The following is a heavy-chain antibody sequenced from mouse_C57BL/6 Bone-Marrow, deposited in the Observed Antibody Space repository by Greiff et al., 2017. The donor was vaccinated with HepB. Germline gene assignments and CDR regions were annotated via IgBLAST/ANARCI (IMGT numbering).Heavy chain of an antibody. V-gene: IGHV2-6*03. CDR3: ARGGLRRDAMDY. J-gene: IGHJ4*01. CDR2: IWSDGST. CDR1: GFSLTSYG. Sequence: VKLMESGPGLVAPSQSLSITCTVSGFSLTSYGVHWVRQPPGKGLEWLVVIWSDGSTTYNSALKSRLSISKDNSKSQVFLKMNSLQTDDTAMYYCARGGLRRDAMDYWGQGTSVTVSS. D-gene: IGHD2-4*01.